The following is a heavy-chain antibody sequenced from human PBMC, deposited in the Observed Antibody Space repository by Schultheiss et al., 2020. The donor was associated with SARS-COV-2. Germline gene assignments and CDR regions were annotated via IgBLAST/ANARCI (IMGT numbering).Heavy chain of an antibody. CDR1: GFTFDDYA. Sequence: GGSLRLSCAASGFTFDDYAMHWVRQAPGKGLEWVSYISSSGSTIYYADSVKGRFTISRDNAKNSLYLQMNSLRAEDTAVYYCARDRRVGAAMDVYWGQGTLVTVSS. CDR2: ISSSGSTI. D-gene: IGHD1-26*01. CDR3: ARDRRVGAAMDVY. J-gene: IGHJ4*02. V-gene: IGHV3-11*01.